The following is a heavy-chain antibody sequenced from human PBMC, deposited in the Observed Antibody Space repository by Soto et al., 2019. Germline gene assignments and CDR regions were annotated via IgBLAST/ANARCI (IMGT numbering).Heavy chain of an antibody. D-gene: IGHD6-13*01. Sequence: QVQLQQTGPGLMKTSQTLSLTCAISGDCVSNNIASWNWIRQSPSRSLEWLGRTYFRSMWYNDYAPSMKSRISCIPETSKNQFSLHLNTVTPEDTSVYYCVRDPAGQLDYFDFWGQGTLVTVSS. CDR3: VRDPAGQLDYFDF. CDR2: TYFRSMWYN. J-gene: IGHJ4*02. CDR1: GDCVSNNIAS. V-gene: IGHV6-1*01.